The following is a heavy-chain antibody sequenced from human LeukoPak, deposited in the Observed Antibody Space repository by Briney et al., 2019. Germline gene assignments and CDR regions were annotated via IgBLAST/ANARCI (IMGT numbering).Heavy chain of an antibody. J-gene: IGHJ5*02. V-gene: IGHV4-59*01. D-gene: IGHD3-10*01. CDR3: ARFSPYGSGSSKFDP. CDR1: GGSISSYY. Sequence: PSETLSLTCAVYGGSISSYYWSWIRQPPGKGLEWIGYIYYSGSTNYNPSLKSRVTISVDTSKNQFSLKLSSVTAADTAVYYCARFSPYGSGSSKFDPWGQGTLVTVSS. CDR2: IYYSGST.